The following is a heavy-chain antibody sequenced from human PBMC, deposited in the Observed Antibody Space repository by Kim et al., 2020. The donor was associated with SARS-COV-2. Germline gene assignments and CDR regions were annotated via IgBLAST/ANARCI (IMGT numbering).Heavy chain of an antibody. CDR2: IRNKANSHTA. CDR3: VRESGYYTSYGMDV. D-gene: IGHD3-3*01. J-gene: IGHJ6*01. V-gene: IGHV3-72*01. CDR1: GFTFSDHN. Sequence: GGSLRLSCAASGFTFSDHNMGWVRQAPGKGLEWVGRIRNKANSHTAESAASVKGRFTVSRDDSNKLVFLQMNSLESEDTAVYYCVRESGYYTSYGMDVWG.